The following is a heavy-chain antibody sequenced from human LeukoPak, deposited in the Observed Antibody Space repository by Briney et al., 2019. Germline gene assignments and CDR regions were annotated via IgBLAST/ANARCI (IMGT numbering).Heavy chain of an antibody. CDR2: ISGSGGST. CDR3: ARFDILEYYFDY. Sequence: PGGSLRLSCAASGFTFSSYAMSWVRQAPGKGLEWVSAISGSGGSTYYADSVKGRFTISRDNSKNTLYLQMNSLRAEDTAVYYCARFDILEYYFDYWGQGTLVTVSS. J-gene: IGHJ4*02. CDR1: GFTFSSYA. V-gene: IGHV3-23*01. D-gene: IGHD2-15*01.